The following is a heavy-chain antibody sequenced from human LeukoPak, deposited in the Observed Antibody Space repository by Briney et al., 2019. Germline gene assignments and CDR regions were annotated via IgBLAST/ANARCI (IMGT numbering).Heavy chain of an antibody. D-gene: IGHD6-19*01. CDR3: ATLSSGLVSPFDP. CDR1: GGSISSYY. J-gene: IGHJ5*02. Sequence: PSETLSLTCTVSGGSISSYYWSWIRQPPGKGLEWIGYIYYSGSTNYNPSLKSRVTISVDTSKNQFSLKLSSVTAADTAVCYCATLSSGLVSPFDPWGQGTLVTVSS. V-gene: IGHV4-59*01. CDR2: IYYSGST.